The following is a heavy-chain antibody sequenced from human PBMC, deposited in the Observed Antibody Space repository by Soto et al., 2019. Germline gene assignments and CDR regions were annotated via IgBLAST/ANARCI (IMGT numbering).Heavy chain of an antibody. Sequence: QTLSLTCAISGDSVSSNSAAWNWIRQSPSRGLEWLGRTYYRSKWYNDYAVSVKSRITINPDTSKNQFSLQLNSVTPEDTAVYYCAREAPSQAAAAGPYYYYGMDVWGQGTTVPVSS. CDR3: AREAPSQAAAAGPYYYYGMDV. V-gene: IGHV6-1*01. D-gene: IGHD6-13*01. J-gene: IGHJ6*02. CDR2: TYYRSKWYN. CDR1: GDSVSSNSAA.